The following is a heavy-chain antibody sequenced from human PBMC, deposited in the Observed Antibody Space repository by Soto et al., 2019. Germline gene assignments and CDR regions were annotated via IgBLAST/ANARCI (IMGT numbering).Heavy chain of an antibody. D-gene: IGHD5-18*01. Sequence: XSVKVSCNTFGYSFTTYYIHWVRQAPGQGLEWMGWINPNTGGPDYAQIFQGRVTMTRDTSISTAYMDLSGLRSDDTAVYYCARDFNVNTGYLLDWGQGTPVTVSS. J-gene: IGHJ4*02. V-gene: IGHV1-2*02. CDR2: INPNTGGP. CDR1: GYSFTTYY. CDR3: ARDFNVNTGYLLD.